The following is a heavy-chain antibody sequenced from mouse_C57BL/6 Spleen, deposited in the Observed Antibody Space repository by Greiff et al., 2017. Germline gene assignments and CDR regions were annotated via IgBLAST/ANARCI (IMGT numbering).Heavy chain of an antibody. J-gene: IGHJ2*01. D-gene: IGHD1-2*01. CDR3: ARPGTTAHFDY. Sequence: VHLVESGGGLVKPGGSLKLSCAASGFTFSDYGMHWVRQAPEKGLEWVAYISSGSSTIYYADTVKGRFTISRDNAKNTLFLQMTSLRSEDTAMYYCARPGTTAHFDYWGQGTTLTVSS. V-gene: IGHV5-17*01. CDR2: ISSGSSTI. CDR1: GFTFSDYG.